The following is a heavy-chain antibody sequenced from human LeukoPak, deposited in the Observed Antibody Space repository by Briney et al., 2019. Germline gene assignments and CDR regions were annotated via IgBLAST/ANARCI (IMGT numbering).Heavy chain of an antibody. CDR2: IKQDGSEK. CDR1: GFTFSSYW. D-gene: IGHD5-12*01. V-gene: IGHV3-7*01. J-gene: IGHJ3*02. Sequence: EGSLRLSCAASGFTFSSYWMSWVRQAPGKGLEWVANIKQDGSEKYYVDSMKGRFTISRDNAKNSLYLQMNSLRAEDTAVYYCARGTGYSGYGDAFDIWGQGTMVTVSS. CDR3: ARGTGYSGYGDAFDI.